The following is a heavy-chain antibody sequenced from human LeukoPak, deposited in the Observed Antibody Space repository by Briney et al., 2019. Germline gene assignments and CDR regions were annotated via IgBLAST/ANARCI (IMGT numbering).Heavy chain of an antibody. Sequence: PGGSLRLSCAASGFTFSGSAMHWVRQASGKGLEWVGRIRSKANSYATAYAASVKGRFTISRDDSKNTAYLQMNSLKTEDTAVYYCTSTGPPTGDRVDYWGQGTLVTVSS. CDR3: TSTGPPTGDRVDY. D-gene: IGHD7-27*01. CDR1: GFTFSGSA. J-gene: IGHJ4*02. CDR2: IRSKANSYAT. V-gene: IGHV3-73*01.